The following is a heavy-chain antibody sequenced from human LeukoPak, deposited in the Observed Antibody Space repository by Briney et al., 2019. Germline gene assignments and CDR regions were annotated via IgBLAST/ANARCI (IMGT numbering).Heavy chain of an antibody. J-gene: IGHJ4*02. D-gene: IGHD2-2*01. CDR2: IIPIFGTA. V-gene: IGHV1-69*05. CDR3: ARDCSSTSCYPH. Sequence: SVKVSCKASGGTFSSYAISWVRQAPGQGLEWMGGIIPIFGTANYAQKFQGRVTITTDESTSTAYMELSSLRSEDTAVYYCARDCSSTSCYPHWGQGTLATVSS. CDR1: GGTFSSYA.